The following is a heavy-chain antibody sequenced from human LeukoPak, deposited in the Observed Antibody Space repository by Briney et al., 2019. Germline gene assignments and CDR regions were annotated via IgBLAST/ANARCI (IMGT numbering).Heavy chain of an antibody. CDR2: IYPGDSDT. D-gene: IGHD6-13*01. CDR1: GYIFTSYW. CDR3: AKTSTSSWLHFFDY. V-gene: IGHV5-51*01. Sequence: GESLKISCKGSGYIFTSYWIGWVRQMPGKGLEWMGIIYPGDSDTRYSPSFQGQVSISADKSISTAYLQWSSLKASDSAMYYCAKTSTSSWLHFFDYWGQGTLVTVSS. J-gene: IGHJ4*02.